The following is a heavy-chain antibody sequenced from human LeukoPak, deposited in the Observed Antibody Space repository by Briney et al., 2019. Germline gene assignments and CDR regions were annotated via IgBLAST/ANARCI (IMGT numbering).Heavy chain of an antibody. CDR2: IYTSGST. J-gene: IGHJ3*02. D-gene: IGHD2-2*01. V-gene: IGHV4-61*02. CDR3: ARSIVVVPAAAYLDAFDI. CDR1: GGSISSGSYY. Sequence: SETLSLTXTVSGGSISSGSYYWSWIRQPAGKGLEWIGRIYTSGSTNYNPSLKSRVTISVDTSKNQCSLKLSSVTAADTAVYYCARSIVVVPAAAYLDAFDIWGQGTMVTVSS.